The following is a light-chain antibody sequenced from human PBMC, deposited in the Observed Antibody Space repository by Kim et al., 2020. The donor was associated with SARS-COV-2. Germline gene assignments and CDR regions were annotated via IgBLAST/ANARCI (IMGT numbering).Light chain of an antibody. Sequence: QSVLTQPPSASGTPGQRVTISCSGSSSNIGKNAVHWYQQLPGAAPKLLIYTNHQRPSGVPDRFSGSKSGTSVSLAISGLQSEDEADYYCAAWDDSLSGWVFGGGTQLTVL. CDR1: SSNIGKNA. CDR2: TNH. V-gene: IGLV1-44*01. J-gene: IGLJ3*02. CDR3: AAWDDSLSGWV.